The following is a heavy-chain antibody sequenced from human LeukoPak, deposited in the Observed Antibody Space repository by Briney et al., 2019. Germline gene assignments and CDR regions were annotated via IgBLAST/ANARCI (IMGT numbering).Heavy chain of an antibody. CDR3: ARVGSTITMVRGESLYYFDY. CDR2: IYYSGST. Sequence: PSETLSLTCTVSGGSISSYYWSWIRQPPGKGLEWIGYIYYSGSTNYNPSLKSRVTISVDTSKNQFSLKLSSVTAADTAVYYCARVGSTITMVRGESLYYFDYWGQGTLVTVSS. J-gene: IGHJ4*02. D-gene: IGHD3-10*01. V-gene: IGHV4-59*01. CDR1: GGSISSYY.